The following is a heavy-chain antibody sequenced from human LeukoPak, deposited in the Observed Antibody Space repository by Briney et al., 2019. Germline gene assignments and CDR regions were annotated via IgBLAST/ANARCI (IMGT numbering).Heavy chain of an antibody. V-gene: IGHV3-30-3*01. CDR1: GFTFSSYA. J-gene: IGHJ4*02. CDR2: ISYDGSNK. CDR3: ARSVDTAMPCGY. Sequence: GRSLRLSCAASGFTFSSYAMHWVRQAPGKGLEWVAVISYDGSNKYYADSVKGRFTISRDNSKNTLYLQMNSLRAEDTAVYYCARSVDTAMPCGYWGQGTLVTVSS. D-gene: IGHD5-18*01.